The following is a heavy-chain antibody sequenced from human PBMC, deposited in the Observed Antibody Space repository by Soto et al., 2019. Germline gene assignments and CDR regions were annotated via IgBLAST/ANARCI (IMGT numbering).Heavy chain of an antibody. Sequence: ASVKASWKDSGYTFTGNYMHWVRPAPGRELEWMGWINPNSGGTNYAQKFQGRVTMTRDTSISTAYMELSRLRSDDTAVYYCARVGGRTGTSAVFDYWGQVTLVTGS. V-gene: IGHV1-2*02. D-gene: IGHD1-7*01. CDR1: GYTFTGNY. CDR3: ARVGGRTGTSAVFDY. J-gene: IGHJ4*02. CDR2: INPNSGGT.